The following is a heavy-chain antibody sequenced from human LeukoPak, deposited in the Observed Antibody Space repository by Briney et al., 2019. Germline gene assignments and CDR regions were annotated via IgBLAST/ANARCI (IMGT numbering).Heavy chain of an antibody. CDR1: GGSISSSNW. CDR3: ARGRTGYSYGYGHFPFDY. CDR2: IYHSGSP. V-gene: IGHV4-4*02. D-gene: IGHD5-18*01. J-gene: IGHJ4*02. Sequence: SGTLSLTCAVSGGSISSSNWWSWVRQPPGKGLEWIGEIYHSGSPYYNPSLKSRVTISVDTSKNQFSLKLSSVTAADTAVYYCARGRTGYSYGYGHFPFDYWGQGTLVTVSS.